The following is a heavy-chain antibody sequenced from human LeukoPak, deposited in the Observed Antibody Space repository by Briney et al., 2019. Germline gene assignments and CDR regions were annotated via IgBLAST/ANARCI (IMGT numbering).Heavy chain of an antibody. D-gene: IGHD1-26*01. CDR3: ARDPRGIVGANHNWFDP. V-gene: IGHV4-4*07. J-gene: IGHJ5*02. Sequence: NASETLSLTCTVSGGSISSYYLSWIRQPAGKGLEWIGRIYASGSTNYNPSLKSRVTMSVDTSKSQFSLKLISVTAADTAVYYCARDPRGIVGANHNWFDPWGQGTLVTVSS. CDR1: GGSISSYY. CDR2: IYASGST.